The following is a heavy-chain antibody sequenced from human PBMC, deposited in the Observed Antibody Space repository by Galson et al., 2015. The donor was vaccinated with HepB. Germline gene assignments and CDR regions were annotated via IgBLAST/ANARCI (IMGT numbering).Heavy chain of an antibody. D-gene: IGHD5-12*01. CDR2: IYPGDSDT. V-gene: IGHV5-51*03. Sequence: QSGAEVKESGKSLKISCKGFGYTFTKYWIGWVRQMPGSGLEWMGIIYPGDSDTRFSPSFQGQVTISAEQGTHNPYLQWSSLKASDTAIYYCARTLGAKGGWGYWGQGTLVTVSS. J-gene: IGHJ4*02. CDR1: GYTFTKYW. CDR3: ARTLGAKGGWGY.